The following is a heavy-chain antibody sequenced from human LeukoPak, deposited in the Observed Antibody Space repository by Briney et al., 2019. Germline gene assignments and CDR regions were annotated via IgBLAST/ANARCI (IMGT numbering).Heavy chain of an antibody. CDR3: ARARVVPAALTD. D-gene: IGHD2-2*01. CDR2: IYYSGST. V-gene: IGHV4-30-4*08. J-gene: IGHJ4*02. CDR1: GGSISSSSYY. Sequence: SETLSLTCTVSGGSISSSSYYWGWIRQPPGKGLEWIGYIYYSGSTYYNPSLKSRVTISVDTSKNQFSLKLSSVTAADTAVYYCARARVVPAALTDWGQGTLVTVSS.